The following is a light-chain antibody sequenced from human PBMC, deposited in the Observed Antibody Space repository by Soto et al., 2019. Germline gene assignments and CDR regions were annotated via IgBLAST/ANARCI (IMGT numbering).Light chain of an antibody. Sequence: DTQMTQSPSTLSASVGDRVTITCRASQSISNWLAWYQQKPGKAPKVLIYDASSLESGVPSRFSGSGSGTEFTLTISSLQPDDFVTYYCQQYNSYFGQGTKLEIK. CDR3: QQYNSY. CDR2: DAS. V-gene: IGKV1-5*01. CDR1: QSISNW. J-gene: IGKJ2*01.